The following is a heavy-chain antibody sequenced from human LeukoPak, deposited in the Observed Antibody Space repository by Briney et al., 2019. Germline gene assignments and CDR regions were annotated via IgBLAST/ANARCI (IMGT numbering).Heavy chain of an antibody. Sequence: GSLRLSCAASGFKFSDHYIDWVRQAPGKGLEWIGYIYYSGSTNYNPSLKSRVTISVDTSKNQFSLKLSSVTAADTAVYYCARGGTLKWFGELLSNYYFDYWGQGTLVTVSS. CDR2: IYYSGST. CDR3: ARGGTLKWFGELLSNYYFDY. D-gene: IGHD3-10*01. V-gene: IGHV4-59*11. CDR1: GFKFSDHY. J-gene: IGHJ4*02.